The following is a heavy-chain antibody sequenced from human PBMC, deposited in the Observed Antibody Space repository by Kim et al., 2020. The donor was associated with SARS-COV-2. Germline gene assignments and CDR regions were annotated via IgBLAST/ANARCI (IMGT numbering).Heavy chain of an antibody. CDR3: ALLKGVITALFDY. CDR1: GFTFSSYW. Sequence: GGSLRLSCAASGFTFSSYWMHWVRQAPGKGLVWVSRINSDGSSTSYADSVKGRFTISRDNAKNTLYLQMNSLRAEDTAVYYCALLKGVITALFDYWGQGTLVTLS. J-gene: IGHJ4*02. CDR2: INSDGSST. V-gene: IGHV3-74*01. D-gene: IGHD3-10*01.